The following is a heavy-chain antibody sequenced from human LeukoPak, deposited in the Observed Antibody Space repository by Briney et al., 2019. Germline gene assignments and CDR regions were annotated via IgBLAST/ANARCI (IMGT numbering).Heavy chain of an antibody. CDR2: ISGSGGST. V-gene: IGHV3-23*01. CDR1: GFTFSSYA. CDR3: AKDLGLRVIVGAIGLDY. Sequence: PGGSLRLSCAASGFTFSSYAMSWVRQAPGKGLEWVSAISGSGGSTYYADSVKGRFTISRDNSKNTLYLQMNSLRAEDTAVYYCAKDLGLRVIVGAIGLDYWGQGTLVTVSS. D-gene: IGHD1-26*01. J-gene: IGHJ4*02.